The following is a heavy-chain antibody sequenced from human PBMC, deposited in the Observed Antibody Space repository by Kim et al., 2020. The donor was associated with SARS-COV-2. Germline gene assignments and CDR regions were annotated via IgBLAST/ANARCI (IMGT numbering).Heavy chain of an antibody. CDR3: ARNDSGSFDS. V-gene: IGHV1-18*04. CDR1: GYTFNSYG. Sequence: ASVKVSCKTSGYTFNSYGISWVRQAPGQGLEWMGWINPYHGNTHYAQKLQGRVTMTTDTFTSTSYMELRSLRSDDTAVYYCARNDSGSFDSWGQGTLVTVSS. CDR2: INPYHGNT. J-gene: IGHJ4*02. D-gene: IGHD1-26*01.